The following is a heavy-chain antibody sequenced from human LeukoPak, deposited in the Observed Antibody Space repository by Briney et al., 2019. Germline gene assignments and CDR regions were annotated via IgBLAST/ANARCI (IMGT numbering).Heavy chain of an antibody. CDR2: IYSGGST. J-gene: IGHJ4*02. D-gene: IGHD3-3*01. CDR3: ARTSMEYYDFWSGYYYFDY. CDR1: GFTVSSNY. V-gene: IGHV3-53*04. Sequence: GGSLRLSCAASGFTVSSNYMSWVRQAPGKGLEWVSVIYSGGSTYYADSVKGRFTISRHNSKNTLYLQMNSLRAEDTAVYYCARTSMEYYDFWSGYYYFDYWGQGTLVTVSS.